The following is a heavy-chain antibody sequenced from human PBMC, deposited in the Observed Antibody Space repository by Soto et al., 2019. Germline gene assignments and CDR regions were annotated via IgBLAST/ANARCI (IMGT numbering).Heavy chain of an antibody. D-gene: IGHD5-18*01. CDR3: ERQIVDTAMIRDY. J-gene: IGHJ4*02. CDR1: GYSFTVYY. CDR2: INPNSGGT. V-gene: IGHV1-2*02. Sequence: GXSVKGTCKAAGYSFTVYYVHWGRQAPGQGLEWMGWINPNSGGTNYAQKFQGRVTMARDTSISTAYMELSRLRSDDTAVYYCERQIVDTAMIRDYWGQGTLVTVSS.